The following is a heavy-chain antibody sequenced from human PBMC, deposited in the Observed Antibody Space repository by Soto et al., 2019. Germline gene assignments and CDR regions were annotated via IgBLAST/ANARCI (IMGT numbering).Heavy chain of an antibody. V-gene: IGHV3-11*06. J-gene: IGHJ1*01. D-gene: IGHD2-15*01. CDR3: ARDCSGGSCYEAY. CDR2: ISGTSTHT. Sequence: GGSLRLSCAASRFIFSDYYMNWIRQAPGKGLEWVSYISGTSTHTNYADSVKGRFTISRDNAKNSLYAQLNSLRAEETAVYFCARDCSGGSCYEAYWGQGTLVTVSS. CDR1: RFIFSDYY.